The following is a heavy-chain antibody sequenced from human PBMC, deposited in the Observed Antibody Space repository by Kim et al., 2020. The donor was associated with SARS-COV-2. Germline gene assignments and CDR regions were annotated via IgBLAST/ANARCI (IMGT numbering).Heavy chain of an antibody. D-gene: IGHD2-21*02. V-gene: IGHV3-30*04. Sequence: GGSLRLSCAASGFIFSSSAFHWVRQAPGKGLEWVAVIYYDASTKYYASSVSGFSIFSEDSSNTTYFQLINSLTADAAADYYSRLDPVPAGSDYAIDDWG. CDR3: RLDPVPAGSDYAIDD. J-gene: IGHJ6*02. CDR1: GFIFSSSA. CDR2: IYYDASTK.